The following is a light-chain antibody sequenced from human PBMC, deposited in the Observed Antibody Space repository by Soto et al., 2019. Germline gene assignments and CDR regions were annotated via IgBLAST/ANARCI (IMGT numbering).Light chain of an antibody. V-gene: IGKV3-20*01. CDR3: QQYGSSPL. J-gene: IGKJ3*01. CDR2: GAS. CDR1: QSVSSSY. Sequence: EIVLTQSPGTLSLSPWERAPLSCRASQSVSSSYLAWYQQKPGQAPRLLIYGASSRATGIPNRFSGSGSGTDFTLTISRVEAEDLAVYYCQQYGSSPLFGPGTKVDIK.